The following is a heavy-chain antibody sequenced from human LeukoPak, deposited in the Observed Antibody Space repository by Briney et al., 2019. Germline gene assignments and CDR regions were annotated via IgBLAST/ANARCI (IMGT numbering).Heavy chain of an antibody. V-gene: IGHV3-21*01. CDR2: ISSNSDYI. J-gene: IGHJ4*02. Sequence: GGSLRLSCAASGFTFSSYHINWVRQAPGKGLEWVSSISSNSDYIYYADSVKGRFTISRDNAKNSLCLQMNSLRAEDTAVYYCARGLCGGDCYDYWGQGTLVTVSS. D-gene: IGHD2-21*01. CDR1: GFTFSSYH. CDR3: ARGLCGGDCYDY.